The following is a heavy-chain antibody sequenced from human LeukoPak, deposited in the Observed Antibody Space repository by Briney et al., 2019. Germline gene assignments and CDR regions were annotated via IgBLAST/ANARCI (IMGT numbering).Heavy chain of an antibody. CDR1: GGSISSSSYY. CDR2: IYYSGST. Sequence: PSETLSLTCTVSGGSISSSSYYWGWIRQPPGKGLEWSGSIYYSGSTYYNPSLKSRVTISVDTSKNQFSLKLSSVTAADTAVYYCAREQYSSPPTDYWGQGTLVTVSS. V-gene: IGHV4-39*07. J-gene: IGHJ4*02. D-gene: IGHD6-6*01. CDR3: AREQYSSPPTDY.